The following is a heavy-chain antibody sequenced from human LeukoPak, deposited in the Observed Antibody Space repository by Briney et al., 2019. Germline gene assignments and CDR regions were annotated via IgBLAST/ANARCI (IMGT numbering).Heavy chain of an antibody. D-gene: IGHD3-22*01. CDR2: IYPGDSDT. CDR3: ARRERPYYDSSGYYYEGWFDP. CDR1: GYSFTTYW. Sequence: PGESLKISCKGSGYSFTTYWIGWVRQMPGKGLEWMGIIYPGDSDTRYSPSFQGHVTISADKSISTAYLQWSSLKASDTAMYYCARRERPYYDSSGYYYEGWFDPWGQGTLVTVSS. V-gene: IGHV5-51*01. J-gene: IGHJ5*02.